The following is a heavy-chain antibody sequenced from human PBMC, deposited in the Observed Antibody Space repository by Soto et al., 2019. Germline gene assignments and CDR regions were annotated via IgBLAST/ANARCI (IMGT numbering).Heavy chain of an antibody. Sequence: SETLSLTCAVYGGSFSGYYWSWIRQPPGKGLEWIGEINHSGSTNYNPSLKSRVTISVDTSKNQFSLKLSSVTAADTAVYYCARMYYYGSGSYYKRSWYFDYWGQGTLVTVSS. V-gene: IGHV4-34*01. D-gene: IGHD3-10*01. CDR1: GGSFSGYY. CDR3: ARMYYYGSGSYYKRSWYFDY. CDR2: INHSGST. J-gene: IGHJ4*02.